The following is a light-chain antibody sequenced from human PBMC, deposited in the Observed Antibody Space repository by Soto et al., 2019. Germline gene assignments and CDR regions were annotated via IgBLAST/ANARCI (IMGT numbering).Light chain of an antibody. J-gene: IGKJ4*01. V-gene: IGKV1-39*01. Sequence: IQVTQSPASISASVGERVTITCRSSHSISRYLNWYQQKPGKAPKLLTYAASSLQGGVPSRFSGSGSGTDFTLTISSLQPEDFATYYCQQSYRTPQTFGGGTKVDIK. CDR3: QQSYRTPQT. CDR2: AAS. CDR1: HSISRY.